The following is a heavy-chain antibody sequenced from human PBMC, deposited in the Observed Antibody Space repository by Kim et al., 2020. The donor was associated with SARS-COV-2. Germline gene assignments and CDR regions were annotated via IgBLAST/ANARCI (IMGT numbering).Heavy chain of an antibody. J-gene: IGHJ4*02. CDR1: GYSISSGYY. CDR2: IYHSGST. CDR3: ARSAPGIAAAGTGFDY. D-gene: IGHD6-13*01. V-gene: IGHV4-38-2*02. Sequence: SETLSLTCTVSGYSISSGYYWGWIRQPPGKGLEWIGSIYHSGSTYYNPSLKSRVTISVDTSKKQFSLKLSSVTAADTAVYYCARSAPGIAAAGTGFDYWGQGTLVTVSS.